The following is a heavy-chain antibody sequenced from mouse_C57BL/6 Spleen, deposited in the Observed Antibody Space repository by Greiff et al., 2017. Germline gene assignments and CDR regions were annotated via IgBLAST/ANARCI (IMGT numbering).Heavy chain of an antibody. D-gene: IGHD2-1*01. CDR3: ARGDYGNYGGFAY. Sequence: VQLQQPGPVLVKPGASVKMSCKASGYTFTDYYMNWVKQSHGKSHEWIGVINPYNGGTSYNQKFKGKATLTVDKSSSTAYMELNSLTSEDSAVYYCARGDYGNYGGFAYWGQGTLVTVSA. CDR1: GYTFTDYY. CDR2: INPYNGGT. V-gene: IGHV1-19*01. J-gene: IGHJ3*01.